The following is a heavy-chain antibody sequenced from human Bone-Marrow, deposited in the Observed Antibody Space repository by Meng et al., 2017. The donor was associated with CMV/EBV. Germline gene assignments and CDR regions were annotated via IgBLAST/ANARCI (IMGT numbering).Heavy chain of an antibody. CDR2: ISSSSIYI. J-gene: IGHJ4*02. D-gene: IGHD2-8*01. CDR1: GFPFSRYR. Sequence: GESLKISCAASGFPFSRYRMNWVRQAPGKGLEWVSSISSSSIYIDYADSMKGRFTISRDNAKNPLYLQMNSLRAEDMAVYYCARDPRYCTNGVCSGWGQGTLVTVSS. CDR3: ARDPRYCTNGVCSG. V-gene: IGHV3-21*01.